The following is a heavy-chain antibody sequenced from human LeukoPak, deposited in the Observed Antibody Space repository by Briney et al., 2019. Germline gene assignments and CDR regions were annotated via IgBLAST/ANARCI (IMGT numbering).Heavy chain of an antibody. CDR1: GFIFSNYW. D-gene: IGHD5-12*01. J-gene: IGHJ4*02. CDR2: IKSDGSST. CDR3: ARGTGYELLDY. Sequence: PGGSLRLSCAASGFIFSNYWMHWVRQVSGKGLVWVSRIKSDGSSTSYADSVKGRFTVSRDNAKNTLYLQLNSLRVEDTAVYYCARGTGYELLDYWGQGTLATVSS. V-gene: IGHV3-74*01.